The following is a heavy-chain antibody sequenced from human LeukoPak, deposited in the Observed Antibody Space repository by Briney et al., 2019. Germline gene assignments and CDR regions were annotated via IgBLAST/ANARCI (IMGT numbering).Heavy chain of an antibody. CDR1: GFMFSAYD. V-gene: IGHV3-30*04. D-gene: IGHD3-22*01. J-gene: IGHJ4*02. CDR2: VSSDGSRK. CDR3: ARDPHTGNGFYYY. Sequence: GSLRLSCAASGFMFSAYDMHWVRQAPGKGPAWVAVVSSDGSRKYYADSVNGRFTVSRDNSKDTLYLQMNSLRAEDTAIYYCARDPHTGNGFYYYWGQGSLVTVSS.